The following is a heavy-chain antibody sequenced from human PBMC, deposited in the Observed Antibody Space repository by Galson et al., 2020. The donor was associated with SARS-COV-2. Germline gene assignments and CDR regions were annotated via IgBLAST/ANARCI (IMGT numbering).Heavy chain of an antibody. Sequence: SETLSLTCTVSGGSISSSSYYWGWIRQPPGKGLEWIGSIYYSGSTYYNPSLKSRVTISVDTSKNQFSLKLSSVTAADTAVYYCARTTIAAAGTAWFDPWGQGTLVTVSS. CDR1: GGSISSSSYY. V-gene: IGHV4-39*01. CDR3: ARTTIAAAGTAWFDP. CDR2: IYYSGST. J-gene: IGHJ5*02. D-gene: IGHD6-13*01.